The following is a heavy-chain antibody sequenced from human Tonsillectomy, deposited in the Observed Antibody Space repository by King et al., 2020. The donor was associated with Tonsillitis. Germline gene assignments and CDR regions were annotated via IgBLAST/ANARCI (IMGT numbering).Heavy chain of an antibody. CDR1: GFTFSDYY. V-gene: IGHV3-11*01. Sequence: VQLVESGGGLVKPGGSLRLSCEASGFTFSDYYMTWIRQAPGKGLEWVSYISSSGDPMYYLDSVKGRFTISRDNAKNSLYLQMNSLRAEDTAVYYCVRGEADFDFLVETSHYYGMDVWGQGTTVTVSS. D-gene: IGHD3-9*01. J-gene: IGHJ6*02. CDR2: ISSSGDPM. CDR3: VRGEADFDFLVETSHYYGMDV.